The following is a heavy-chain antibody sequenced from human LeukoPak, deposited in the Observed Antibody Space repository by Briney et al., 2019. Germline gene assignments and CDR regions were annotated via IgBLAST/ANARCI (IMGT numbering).Heavy chain of an antibody. CDR2: ISYDGNNK. J-gene: IGHJ4*02. D-gene: IGHD6-13*01. CDR1: GLTFSRYG. Sequence: PGRSLRLSCAASGLTFSRYGMHWVRQAPGKGLEWVAIISYDGNNKYHADPVKGRFTISRDNSKNTLYLQMNSLRAEDTAVYYCARGGGKAVAYWGQGTLVTVSS. V-gene: IGHV3-30*03. CDR3: ARGGGKAVAY.